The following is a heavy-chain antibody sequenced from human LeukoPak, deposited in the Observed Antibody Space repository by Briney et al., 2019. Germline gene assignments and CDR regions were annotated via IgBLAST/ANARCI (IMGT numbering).Heavy chain of an antibody. J-gene: IGHJ5*02. CDR3: ARVFGSYYYDSSWFDP. CDR2: VSSSGRT. Sequence: SETLSLTCTVSGDSISSGSFYWSWIRQAAGKGLEWIGRVSSSGRTTYNPSLKSRLTISIDTSKNQFSLKLSSVTAADTAVYYCARVFGSYYYDSSWFDPWGQGTLVTVSS. CDR1: GDSISSGSFY. V-gene: IGHV4-61*02. D-gene: IGHD3-22*01.